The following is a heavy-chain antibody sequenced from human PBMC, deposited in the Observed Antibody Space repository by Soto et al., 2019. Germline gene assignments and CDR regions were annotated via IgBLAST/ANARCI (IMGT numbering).Heavy chain of an antibody. CDR2: IIPIFGTA. CDR1: GGTFSSYA. D-gene: IGHD6-6*01. V-gene: IGHV1-69*13. Sequence: SVKVSCTASGGTFSSYAIIWVRQAPGQGLEWMGGIIPIFGTANYAQKFQGRVTITADESTSTAYMELSSLRSEDTAVYYCARKGSSSYYYYYYGMDVWGQGTTVTVSS. CDR3: ARKGSSSYYYYYYGMDV. J-gene: IGHJ6*02.